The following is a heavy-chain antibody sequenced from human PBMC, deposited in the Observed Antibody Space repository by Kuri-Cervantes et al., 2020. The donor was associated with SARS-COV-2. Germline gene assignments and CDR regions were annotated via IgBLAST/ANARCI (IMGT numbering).Heavy chain of an antibody. CDR3: ARSWVSVAARYGGFDN. CDR2: VYYSGIT. V-gene: IGHV4-61*01. D-gene: IGHD6-19*01. Sequence: SETLSLTCTVSGYSISSGYYWGWIRQSPGKGLEWIGYVYYSGITDYNPSLKSRVTISVHTSKNQFSLRLNSVTAADTAIYYCARSWVSVAARYGGFDNWGQGTLVTVSS. CDR1: GYSISSGYY. J-gene: IGHJ4*02.